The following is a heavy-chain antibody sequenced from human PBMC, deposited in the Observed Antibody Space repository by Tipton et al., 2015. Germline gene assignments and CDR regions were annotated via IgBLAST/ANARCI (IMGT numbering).Heavy chain of an antibody. J-gene: IGHJ6*02. CDR3: ARGGRYFDWLLPYYYGMDV. Sequence: QSGAEVKKPGASVKVSCKASGGTFSSYIFSWVRQAPGQGLEWMGWISAYNGNAQYAQNVQGRVTITADESTSTAYMELSSLRSEDTAVYYCARGGRYFDWLLPYYYGMDVWGQGTTVTVSS. D-gene: IGHD3-9*01. CDR1: GGTFSSYI. V-gene: IGHV1-69*01. CDR2: ISAYNGNA.